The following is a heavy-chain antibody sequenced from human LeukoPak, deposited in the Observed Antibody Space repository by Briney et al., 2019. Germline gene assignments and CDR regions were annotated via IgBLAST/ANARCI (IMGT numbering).Heavy chain of an antibody. Sequence: GGSLRLSCAASGFTFSTYSMNWVRQAPGKGLEWVSSISSSRDHIYYADSVRGRFTISRDNSKNTLFLQMNSLRAEDTAVYYCAKRPRDSTGYYLGAFDFWGLGTMVTVSS. V-gene: IGHV3-21*04. CDR3: AKRPRDSTGYYLGAFDF. CDR2: ISSSRDHI. D-gene: IGHD3-22*01. CDR1: GFTFSTYS. J-gene: IGHJ3*01.